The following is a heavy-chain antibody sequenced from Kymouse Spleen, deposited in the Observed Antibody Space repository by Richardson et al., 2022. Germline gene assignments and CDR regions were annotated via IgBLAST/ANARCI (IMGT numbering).Heavy chain of an antibody. J-gene: IGHJ5*02. CDR1: GFTFSGSA. CDR2: IRSKANSYAT. D-gene: IGHD1-7*01. Sequence: EVQLVESGGGLVQPGGSLKLSCAASGFTFSGSAMHWVRQASGKGLEWVGRIRSKANSYATAYAASVKGRFTISRDDSKNTAYLQMNSLKTEDTAVYYCTSGITGTTNWFDPWGQGTLVTVSS. CDR3: TSGITGTTNWFDP. V-gene: IGHV3-73*02.